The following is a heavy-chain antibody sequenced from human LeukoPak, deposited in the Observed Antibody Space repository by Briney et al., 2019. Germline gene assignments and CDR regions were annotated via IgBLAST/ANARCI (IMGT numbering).Heavy chain of an antibody. D-gene: IGHD1-26*01. Sequence: GGSLRLSCAASGFTFDDYGMHWVRQAPGKGLEWVAVIWYDGSNKYYADSVKGRFTISRDNSKNTLYLQMNSLRAEDTAVYYCAKDESGSYFGYWGQGTLVTVSS. CDR1: GFTFDDYG. CDR3: AKDESGSYFGY. V-gene: IGHV3-33*06. J-gene: IGHJ4*02. CDR2: IWYDGSNK.